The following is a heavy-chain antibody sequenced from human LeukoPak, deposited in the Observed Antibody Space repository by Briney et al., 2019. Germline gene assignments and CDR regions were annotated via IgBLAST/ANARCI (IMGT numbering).Heavy chain of an antibody. CDR2: ISSSSSYI. CDR1: GFSFSSYN. D-gene: IGHD5-18*01. Sequence: GGSLRLSCAASGFSFSSYNMNWVRQAPGKGLEWVSFISSSSSYIYYVDSVKGRFTISRDNAKNSLYLQMNSLRAEDTAVYYCARAPGYRGFLDYWGQGNSVTVSS. J-gene: IGHJ4*02. CDR3: ARAPGYRGFLDY. V-gene: IGHV3-21*01.